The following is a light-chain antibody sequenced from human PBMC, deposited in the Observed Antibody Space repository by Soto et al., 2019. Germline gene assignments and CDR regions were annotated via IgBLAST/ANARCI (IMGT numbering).Light chain of an antibody. J-gene: IGLJ1*01. Sequence: QSALTQPASVSGSPGQSITISCTGTSSGVGGYNYVSWYQQHPGKAPKLMIYDVSNRPSGVSNRFSGSKSGNTASLAISGLQAEYEADYYCSSYTSSRSYVFGTGTKVTVL. CDR3: SSYTSSRSYV. CDR2: DVS. CDR1: SSGVGGYNY. V-gene: IGLV2-14*01.